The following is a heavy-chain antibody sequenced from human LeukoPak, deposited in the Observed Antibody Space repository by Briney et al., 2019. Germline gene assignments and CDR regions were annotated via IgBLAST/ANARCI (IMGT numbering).Heavy chain of an antibody. Sequence: SETLSLTCAVSGGSISSSNWWSWVRQPPGKGLEWIGEIYHSGSTNYNPSLKSRVTISVDKSKNQFSLKLSSVTAADTAVYYCASQGDYYHYGMDVWGKGTTVTVSS. J-gene: IGHJ6*04. CDR1: GGSISSSNW. V-gene: IGHV4-4*02. CDR2: IYHSGST. CDR3: ASQGDYYHYGMDV.